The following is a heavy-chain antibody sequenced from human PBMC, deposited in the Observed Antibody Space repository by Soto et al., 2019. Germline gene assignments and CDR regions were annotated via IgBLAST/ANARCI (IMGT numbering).Heavy chain of an antibody. CDR1: GYTFTSYG. V-gene: IGHV1-18*01. J-gene: IGHJ4*02. Sequence: ASVKVSCKASGYTFTSYGISWVRQAPGQGLEWMGWISAYNGNTNYAQKLQGRVTMTTDTSTSTAYMELRSLRSDDTAVYYCARDGPYYDSSGYYSSFAYFDYWGQRTLVTVSS. D-gene: IGHD3-22*01. CDR3: ARDGPYYDSSGYYSSFAYFDY. CDR2: ISAYNGNT.